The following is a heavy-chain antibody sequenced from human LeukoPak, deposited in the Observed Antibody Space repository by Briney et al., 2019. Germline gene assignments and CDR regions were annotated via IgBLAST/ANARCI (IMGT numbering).Heavy chain of an antibody. V-gene: IGHV3-66*02. Sequence: GGSLRLSCAVSGFTVSSNYMSWVRQAPGKGLEWVSVIFTAGSTFYADSVKGRFTISRDNSKNTLYLQMSSLRAEDTAVYYCAKGYGWEASYYYYYMDVWGKGTTVTISS. CDR1: GFTVSSNY. CDR2: IFTAGST. D-gene: IGHD1-26*01. J-gene: IGHJ6*03. CDR3: AKGYGWEASYYYYYMDV.